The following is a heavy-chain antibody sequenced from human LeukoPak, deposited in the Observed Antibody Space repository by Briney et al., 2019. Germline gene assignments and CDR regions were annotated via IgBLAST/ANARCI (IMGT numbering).Heavy chain of an antibody. CDR2: IYSGGST. CDR3: ASGGVVVPAAGYYYGMDV. V-gene: IGHV3-66*02. Sequence: GGSLRLPCAASGFTVSSNYMSWVRQAPGKGLEWVSVIYSGGSTYYADSVKGRFTISRDNSKNTLYLQMNSLRAEDTAVYYCASGGVVVPAAGYYYGMDVWGQGTTVTVSS. CDR1: GFTVSSNY. D-gene: IGHD2-2*01. J-gene: IGHJ6*02.